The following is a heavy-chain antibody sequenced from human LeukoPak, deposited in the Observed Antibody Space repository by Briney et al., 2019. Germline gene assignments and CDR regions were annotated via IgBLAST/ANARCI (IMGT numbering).Heavy chain of an antibody. CDR2: MNPNSGNT. CDR3: VKDGYNYGHRYYYYYMDV. D-gene: IGHD5-24*01. V-gene: IGHV1-8*03. J-gene: IGHJ6*03. CDR1: GYTFTSYD. Sequence: GASVKVSCKASGYTFTSYDINWVRQATGQGLEWMGWMNPNSGNTGYAQKFQGRVTITRNTSISTAYMELSSLRSEDTAVYYCVKDGYNYGHRYYYYYMDVWGKGTTVTISS.